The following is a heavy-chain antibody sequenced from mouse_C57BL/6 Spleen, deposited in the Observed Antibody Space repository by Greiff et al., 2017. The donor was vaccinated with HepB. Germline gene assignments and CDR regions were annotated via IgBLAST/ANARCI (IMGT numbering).Heavy chain of an antibody. V-gene: IGHV1-55*01. D-gene: IGHD1-1*01. CDR1: GYTFTSYW. Sequence: VQLQQPGAELVKPGASVKMSCKASGYTFTSYWITWVKQRPGQGLEWIGDIYPGSGSTNYNEKFKSKATLTVDKSSSTASMQLGSLSSEDSAVYYFARGEFFYGSPSYAMDYWGQVTSVTVSS. CDR2: IYPGSGST. J-gene: IGHJ4*01. CDR3: ARGEFFYGSPSYAMDY.